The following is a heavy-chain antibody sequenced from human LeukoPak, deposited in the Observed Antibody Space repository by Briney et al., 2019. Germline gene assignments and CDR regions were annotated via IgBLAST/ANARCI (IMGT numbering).Heavy chain of an antibody. J-gene: IGHJ4*02. Sequence: PGGSLRLSCAASGLSFKDYYFSRIRQAPGEGLEWVANINQDGSEKFYVDSVKGRFTVSRDNADNSLYLQMNSLKAEDTGLYYCARGPYGVSRFSHFDCWGQGTLVTVSS. CDR3: ARGPYGVSRFSHFDC. D-gene: IGHD2-2*01. CDR2: INQDGSEK. V-gene: IGHV3-7*01. CDR1: GLSFKDYY.